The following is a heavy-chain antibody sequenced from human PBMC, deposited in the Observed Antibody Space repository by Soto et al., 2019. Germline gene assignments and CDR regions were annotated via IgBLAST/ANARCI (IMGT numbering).Heavy chain of an antibody. CDR1: GFTFSSYG. Sequence: QVQLVESGGGVVQPGRSLRLSCAASGFTFSSYGMHWVRQAPGKGLEWVAVISYDGSNKYYADSVKGRFTISRDNSKNTLYLQMNSLRAEDTAVYYCAKGVSIAARPPIDYWGQGTLVNVSS. J-gene: IGHJ4*02. CDR2: ISYDGSNK. D-gene: IGHD6-6*01. CDR3: AKGVSIAARPPIDY. V-gene: IGHV3-30*18.